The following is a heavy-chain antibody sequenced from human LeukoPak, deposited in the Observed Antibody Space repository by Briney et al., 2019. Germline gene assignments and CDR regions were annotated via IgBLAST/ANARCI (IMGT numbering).Heavy chain of an antibody. CDR2: IGTASET. J-gene: IGHJ6*03. CDR3: ARGPPRGKYYYMDV. V-gene: IGHV3-13*01. Sequence: PGGSLRLSCAASGFTFSSFDMHWVRQPTGQGLEWVSTIGTASETYYPGSVEGRFTLSRDNAKNSLYLQMNSLTAGDTAVYYCARGPPRGKYYYMDVWGKGTTVTVS. CDR1: GFTFSSFD. D-gene: IGHD1-1*01.